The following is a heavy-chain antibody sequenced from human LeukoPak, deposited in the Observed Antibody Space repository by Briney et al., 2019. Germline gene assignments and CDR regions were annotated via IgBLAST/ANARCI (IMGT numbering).Heavy chain of an antibody. CDR2: IYHSGST. CDR3: ARGPGGYYDSSGLDY. V-gene: IGHV4-30-2*01. CDR1: GGSISSGGYS. J-gene: IGHJ4*02. Sequence: SETLSLTCAVSGGSISSGGYSWSWIRQPPGKGLEWIGYIYHSGSTYYNPSLKSRVTISVDRSKNQFSLKLSSVTAADTAVYYCARGPGGYYDSSGLDYWGQGTLVTVSS. D-gene: IGHD3-22*01.